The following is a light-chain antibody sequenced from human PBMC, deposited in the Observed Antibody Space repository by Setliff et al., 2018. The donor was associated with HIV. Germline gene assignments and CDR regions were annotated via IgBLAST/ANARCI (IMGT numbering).Light chain of an antibody. CDR2: EVN. V-gene: IGLV2-23*02. J-gene: IGLJ1*01. Sequence: ALTQPASVSGSPGQSITISCTGTNSDIGSYNLVSWYQQHPGRAPKLIIYEVNKRPSEVSSRFSGSKSGNTASLTISDLQADDEADYYCCSYTADTTLYVFATGTKVTV. CDR3: CSYTADTTLYV. CDR1: NSDIGSYNL.